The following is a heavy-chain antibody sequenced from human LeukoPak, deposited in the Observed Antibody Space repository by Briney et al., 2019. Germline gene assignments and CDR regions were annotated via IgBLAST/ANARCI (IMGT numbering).Heavy chain of an antibody. V-gene: IGHV4-34*01. J-gene: IGHJ4*02. CDR3: ARRSQGYCSGGSCYRWSLYFDY. D-gene: IGHD2-15*01. CDR2: INHSGST. Sequence: SETLSLTCTVSGGSISGYYWSWIRQPPGKGLEWIGEINHSGSTNYNPSLKSRVTISVDTSKNQFSLKLSSVTAADTAVYYCARRSQGYCSGGSCYRWSLYFDYWGQGTLVTISS. CDR1: GGSISGYY.